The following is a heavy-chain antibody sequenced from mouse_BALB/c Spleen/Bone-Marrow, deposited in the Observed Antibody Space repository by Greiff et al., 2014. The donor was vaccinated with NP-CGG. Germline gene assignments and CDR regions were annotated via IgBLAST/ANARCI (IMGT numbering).Heavy chain of an antibody. D-gene: IGHD1-2*01. CDR2: XYPHNGGN. CDR1: GYTFTXYN. J-gene: IGHJ2*01. Sequence: PELVKPGASVKISCKASGYTFTXYNMHXXXXXXXXXLXXXXXXYPHNGGNGYNQKFKNKATLTVDSSSSTAYMELRXXXSEDSAVYYCARSRGTTATTYYFDYWGQGTTLTVSS. CDR3: ARSRGTTATTYYFDY. V-gene: IGHV1S29*02.